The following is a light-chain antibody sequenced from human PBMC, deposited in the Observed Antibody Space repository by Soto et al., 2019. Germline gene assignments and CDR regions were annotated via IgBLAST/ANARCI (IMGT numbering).Light chain of an antibody. CDR1: SNDIGAYDY. CDR2: DVT. J-gene: IGLJ1*01. V-gene: IGLV2-14*01. Sequence: QSVLTQPASVSESPGQTITISCTGSSNDIGAYDYVSWYQQRPVKAPKLMIFDVTNRPSGVSDRFSGSKSGNTASLTISGLQTEDEADYYCSSYTSSSTPYVFGTGTKVNVL. CDR3: SSYTSSSTPYV.